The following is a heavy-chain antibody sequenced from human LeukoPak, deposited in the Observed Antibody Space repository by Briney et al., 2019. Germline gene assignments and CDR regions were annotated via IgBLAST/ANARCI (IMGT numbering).Heavy chain of an antibody. V-gene: IGHV3-48*03. J-gene: IGHJ6*04. CDR1: GFTFTSYE. CDR2: ISSSGSII. CDR3: AELGITMIGGV. Sequence: GGSLRLSCAASGFTFTSYEMNWVRQAPGKGLEWLSYISSSGSIIYYADSVKGRFTITRDNRKNSLYLQMKSLRAEDTAVYYCAELGITMIGGVWGKGTTVTISS. D-gene: IGHD3-10*02.